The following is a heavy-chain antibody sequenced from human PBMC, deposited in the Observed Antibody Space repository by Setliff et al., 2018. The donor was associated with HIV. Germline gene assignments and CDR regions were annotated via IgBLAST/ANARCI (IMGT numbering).Heavy chain of an antibody. D-gene: IGHD2-21*02. J-gene: IGHJ4*02. V-gene: IGHV4-31*03. CDR3: VRLPFPPYCGGDCYSIDY. CDR1: GGSISSGGFY. CDR2: IYNTGST. Sequence: SETLSLTCTVTGGSISSGGFYWTWIRQHPGKGLEWIGYIYNTGSTYHSPSLESRVTISIDTSKNQFSLKLSSATAADTAVYYCVRLPFPPYCGGDCYSIDYWGQGTLVTVSS.